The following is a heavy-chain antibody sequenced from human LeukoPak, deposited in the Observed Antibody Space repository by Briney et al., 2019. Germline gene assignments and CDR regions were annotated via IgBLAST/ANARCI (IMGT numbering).Heavy chain of an antibody. CDR3: ARADDSSGYFDY. J-gene: IGHJ4*02. D-gene: IGHD3-22*01. CDR1: GGTFSSYA. CDR2: IIPIFGTA. V-gene: IGHV1-69*05. Sequence: SVKVSCKASGGTFSSYAISWVRQAPGQGLEWMGRIIPIFGTANYAQKFQGRVTITTDESTSTAYMELSSLRSEDTAAYYCARADDSSGYFDYWGQGTLVTVSS.